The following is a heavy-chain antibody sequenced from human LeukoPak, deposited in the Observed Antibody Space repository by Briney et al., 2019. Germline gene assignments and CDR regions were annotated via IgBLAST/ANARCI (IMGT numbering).Heavy chain of an antibody. CDR1: GFTFSSYA. Sequence: GSLRLSCATSGFTFSSYAMHWVRQAPGKGLEWVAVISSDGSDKYYADSVKGRFTISRDNSKNTLYLQMNSLRAEDTAVYYCARDRELYSSSWYPSYYFDYWGQGTLVTVSS. CDR3: ARDRELYSSSWYPSYYFDY. J-gene: IGHJ4*02. V-gene: IGHV3-30-3*01. CDR2: ISSDGSDK. D-gene: IGHD6-13*01.